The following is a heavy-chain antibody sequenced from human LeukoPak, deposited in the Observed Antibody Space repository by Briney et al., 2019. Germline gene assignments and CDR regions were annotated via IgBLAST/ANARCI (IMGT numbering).Heavy chain of an antibody. Sequence: GGFLRLSCAASGFTFSSYAMSWVRQAPGKGLEWVSAISGSGGSTYYADSVKGRFTISRDNSKNTLYLQMNSLRAEDTAVYYCAKYKALPVCSSTRYYLAEVSYFGYRGPATLVTVSS. J-gene: IGHJ4*02. CDR1: GFTFSSYA. CDR2: ISGSGGST. CDR3: AKYKALPVCSSTRYYLAEVSYFGY. V-gene: IGHV3-23*01. D-gene: IGHD2-2*01.